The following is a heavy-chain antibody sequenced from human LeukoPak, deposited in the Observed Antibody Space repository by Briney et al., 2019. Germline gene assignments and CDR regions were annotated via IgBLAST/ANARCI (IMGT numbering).Heavy chain of an antibody. V-gene: IGHV3-74*01. J-gene: IGHJ4*02. CDR1: GFSFSNSW. Sequence: GGSLRLSCAASGFSFSNSWMHWVRQAPGKGLVWVSRINSDGSSTIYADSVKGRFTISRDNAENTLYLQMNSLRAEDTAVYYCIKGKYQYDYWGQGTLVTVSS. CDR3: IKGKYQYDY. D-gene: IGHD4-11*01. CDR2: INSDGSST.